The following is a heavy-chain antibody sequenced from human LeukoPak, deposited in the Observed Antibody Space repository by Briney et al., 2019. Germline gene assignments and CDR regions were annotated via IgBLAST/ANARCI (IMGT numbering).Heavy chain of an antibody. CDR1: GFTFSSYS. Sequence: AGGSLRLSCAASGFTFSSYSMNWVRQAPGKGLEWVSSISSSSSYIYYADSVKGRFTISRDNAKNSLYLQMNSLRAEDTAVYYCARDRAYGYYLYGMDVWGQGTTVTVSS. CDR3: ARDRAYGYYLYGMDV. D-gene: IGHD4-17*01. CDR2: ISSSSSYI. J-gene: IGHJ6*02. V-gene: IGHV3-21*01.